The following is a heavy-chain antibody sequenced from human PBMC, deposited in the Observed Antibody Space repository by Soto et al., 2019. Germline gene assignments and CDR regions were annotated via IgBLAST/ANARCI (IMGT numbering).Heavy chain of an antibody. D-gene: IGHD5-12*01. V-gene: IGHV4-59*01. CDR3: VREAYIGYGHAIDH. J-gene: IGHJ4*02. CDR2: NYYSGTT. CDR1: GVSISSYY. Sequence: PSETLSLTCAVSGVSISSYYWSWIRQPPGKGLEWIGYNYYSGTTNYNPSLKSRVTISVDTSKNQFFLRLTSVTAADTAVYYCVREAYIGYGHAIDHWGPRTLVTVSS.